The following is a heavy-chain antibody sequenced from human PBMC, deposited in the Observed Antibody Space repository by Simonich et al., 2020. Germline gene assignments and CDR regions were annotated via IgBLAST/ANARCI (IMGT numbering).Heavy chain of an antibody. J-gene: IGHJ4*02. CDR1: GYSISSVDY. D-gene: IGHD6-19*01. Sequence: QVQLQESGPGLVKPSETLSLTCAVSGYSISSVDYWGWYRQPPGKGLEWIGSIYPSGSTYYNPSLKSRVTISVDPSKNQFSLKLSSVTAADTAVYYCARVTREWLVFYWGQGTLVTVSS. V-gene: IGHV4-38-2*01. CDR2: IYPSGST. CDR3: ARVTREWLVFY.